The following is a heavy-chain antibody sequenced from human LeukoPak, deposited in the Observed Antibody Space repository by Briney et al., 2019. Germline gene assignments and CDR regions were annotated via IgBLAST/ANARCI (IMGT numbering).Heavy chain of an antibody. CDR2: ISNNGGYT. CDR1: GFTFSSSV. J-gene: IGHJ4*02. CDR3: AKQLGYCSDGSCYFPY. Sequence: GGSLRLSCAASGFTFSSSVMSWVRRAPGKGLEWVSAISNNGGYTYYADSVQGRFTISRDNSKSTLCLQMNSLRAEDTAVYYCAKQLGYCSDGSCYFPYWGQGTLVTVSS. V-gene: IGHV3-23*01. D-gene: IGHD2-15*01.